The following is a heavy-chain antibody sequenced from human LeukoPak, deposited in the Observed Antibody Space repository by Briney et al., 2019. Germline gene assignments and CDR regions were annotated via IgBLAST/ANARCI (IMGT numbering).Heavy chain of an antibody. Sequence: SETLSLTCAVYGGSFSGYDWSWIRQPPGKGLEWIGEINHSGSTNYNPSLKSRVTISVDTSKNQFSLKLSSVTAADTAVYYCATGIRSGSRHFDYWGQGTLVTVSS. V-gene: IGHV4-34*01. J-gene: IGHJ4*02. CDR3: ATGIRSGSRHFDY. CDR2: INHSGST. CDR1: GGSFSGYD. D-gene: IGHD3-10*01.